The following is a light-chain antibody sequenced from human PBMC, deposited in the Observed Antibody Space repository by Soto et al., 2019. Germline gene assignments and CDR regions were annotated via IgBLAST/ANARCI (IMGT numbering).Light chain of an antibody. Sequence: EIVVTQSPATLSASPGERVTLSCRASQFVSSRLAWYQQRPGQVPRLLIYDTSTRALGISARFSGSGSGTEFTLAICGQRSEDFAVYYCQEYFQWPPGMFGPGTTVDIK. V-gene: IGKV3-15*01. CDR1: QFVSSR. CDR2: DTS. J-gene: IGKJ1*01. CDR3: QEYFQWPPGM.